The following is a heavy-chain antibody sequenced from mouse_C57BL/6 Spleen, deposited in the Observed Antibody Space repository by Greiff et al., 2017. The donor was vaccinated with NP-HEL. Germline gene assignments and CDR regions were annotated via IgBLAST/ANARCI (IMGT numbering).Heavy chain of an antibody. CDR1: GYAFSSSW. CDR3: ARLRDY. CDR2: IYPGDGDT. V-gene: IGHV1-82*01. J-gene: IGHJ2*01. Sequence: VQLQQSGPELVKPGASVKISCKASGYAFSSSWMNWVKQRPGKGLEWIGRIYPGDGDTNYNGKFKGKATLTADKSSSTAYIQLSSLTSEDSAVYFCARLRDYWGQGTTLTVSS.